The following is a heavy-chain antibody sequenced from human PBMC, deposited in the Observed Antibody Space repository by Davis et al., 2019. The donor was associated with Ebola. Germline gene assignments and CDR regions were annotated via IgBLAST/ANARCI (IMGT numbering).Heavy chain of an antibody. Sequence: PGGSLRLSCAASGFTFSNYAMHWVRQTPGKGLEWVAIISYDGSTKSDSVKGRFTISRDNSKNTLYLQMNSLRAEDTAVYYCARDLFVTAAGRFDYWGQGTLVTVSS. J-gene: IGHJ4*02. V-gene: IGHV3-30-3*01. CDR2: ISYDGSTK. D-gene: IGHD6-13*01. CDR1: GFTFSNYA. CDR3: ARDLFVTAAGRFDY.